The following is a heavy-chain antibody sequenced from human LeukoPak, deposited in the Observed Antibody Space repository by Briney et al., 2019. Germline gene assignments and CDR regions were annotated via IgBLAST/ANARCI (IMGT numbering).Heavy chain of an antibody. D-gene: IGHD3-22*01. CDR3: ARWPPLSYYYESRGYSDAFDI. CDR2: IRYDGSNK. CDR1: GFTFSSYG. V-gene: IGHV3-30*02. J-gene: IGHJ3*02. Sequence: PGGSLRLSCAASGFTFSSYGMHWVRQAPGKGLEWVAFIRYDGSNKYYADSVKGRFTISRDNSKNTLYLQMNSLRAEDTAVHYCARWPPLSYYYESRGYSDAFDIWGLGTMVTVSS.